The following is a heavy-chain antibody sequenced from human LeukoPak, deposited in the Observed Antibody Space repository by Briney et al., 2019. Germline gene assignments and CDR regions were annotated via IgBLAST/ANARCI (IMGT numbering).Heavy chain of an antibody. CDR2: FDPEDGET. CDR3: ATDQRGAGLGFRYGSGSYNGLDV. J-gene: IGHJ6*02. D-gene: IGHD3-10*01. CDR1: GYTLTELS. Sequence: ASVTVSCKVSGYTLTELSMHWVRQTPGKGLEWMGGFDPEDGETLYAQKFQGRVTMTEDTSTDTAYMDLSSLRSEDTAVYYCATDQRGAGLGFRYGSGSYNGLDVWGQGTAVTVSS. V-gene: IGHV1-24*01.